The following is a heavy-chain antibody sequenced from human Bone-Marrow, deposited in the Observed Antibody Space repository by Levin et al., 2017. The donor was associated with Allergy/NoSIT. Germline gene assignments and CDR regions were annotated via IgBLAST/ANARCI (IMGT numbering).Heavy chain of an antibody. CDR3: ARGWFGELLSH. CDR2: IYSGGST. V-gene: IGHV3-53*03. J-gene: IGHJ4*02. CDR1: GFTVSSNY. D-gene: IGHD3-10*01. Sequence: GGSLRLSCAASGFTVSSNYMSWVRQAPGKGPEWVSVIYSGGSTYYADSVKGRFTISRDNSNNTLYLQMNSLRAEDPAVYYCARGWFGELLSHWGQGTLVTVAS.